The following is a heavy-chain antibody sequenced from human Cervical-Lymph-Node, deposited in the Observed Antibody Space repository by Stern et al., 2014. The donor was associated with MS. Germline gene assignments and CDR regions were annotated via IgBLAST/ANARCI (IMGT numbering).Heavy chain of an antibody. CDR2: IIAYNCNT. Sequence: VQLVESGAEVKKPGASVKVSCKASGYTFTSYGIRWVRQAPGQGLEWMGWIIAYNCNTNDAHKLQVRLTMTTDTSTSTAYMELRSLRSDDTAVYYCARGLLGSENAFDIWGQGTMVTVSS. J-gene: IGHJ3*02. D-gene: IGHD2-15*01. V-gene: IGHV1-18*01. CDR1: GYTFTSYG. CDR3: ARGLLGSENAFDI.